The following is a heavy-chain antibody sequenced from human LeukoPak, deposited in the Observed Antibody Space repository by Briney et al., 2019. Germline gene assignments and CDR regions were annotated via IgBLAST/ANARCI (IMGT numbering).Heavy chain of an antibody. CDR3: ARDPYDSSGPRAFDI. D-gene: IGHD3-22*01. Sequence: GGSLRLSCAASGFTFSSYGMHWVRQAPGKGLEWVAFIRYDGSNKYYADSVKGRFTISRDNSKNTLYLQMNSLRAEDTAVYYCARDPYDSSGPRAFDIWGQGTMVTVSS. CDR1: GFTFSSYG. V-gene: IGHV3-30*02. CDR2: IRYDGSNK. J-gene: IGHJ3*02.